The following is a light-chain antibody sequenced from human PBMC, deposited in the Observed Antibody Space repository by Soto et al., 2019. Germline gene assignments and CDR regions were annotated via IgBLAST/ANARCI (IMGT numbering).Light chain of an antibody. V-gene: IGKV3-11*01. Sequence: EIVLTQSPATLSSCPGDRVTLSCRASQYINTRLAWYQHRPGQAPRLLIYQTSIRAAGIPARFSASGTGTDFTLTISDVQPEDFAVYYCHQRQSWPRTFGQGTKVDI. CDR3: HQRQSWPRT. CDR1: QYINTR. J-gene: IGKJ1*01. CDR2: QTS.